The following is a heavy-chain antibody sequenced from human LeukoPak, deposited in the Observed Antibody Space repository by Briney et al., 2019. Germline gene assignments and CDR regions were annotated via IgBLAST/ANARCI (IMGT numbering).Heavy chain of an antibody. CDR1: GGSISSSSYY. Sequence: SETLSLTCTVSGGSISSSSYYWSWIRQPPGKGLEWIGEINHSGSTNYNPSFKSRVTISVDTSKNQFSLKLSSVTAADTAVYYCARRYSSGWYAGYWGQETLVTVSS. J-gene: IGHJ4*02. D-gene: IGHD6-19*01. V-gene: IGHV4-39*07. CDR2: INHSGST. CDR3: ARRYSSGWYAGY.